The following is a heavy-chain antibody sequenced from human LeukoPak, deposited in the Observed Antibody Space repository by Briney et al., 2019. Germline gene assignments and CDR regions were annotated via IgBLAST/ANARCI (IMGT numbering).Heavy chain of an antibody. CDR2: IKQDGSEK. J-gene: IGHJ4*02. Sequence: PGGSLRLSCAASGFTFSSYWMSWVRQAPGKGLEWVANIKQDGSEKYYVDSVKGRFTISGDNAKNSLYLQMNSLRAEDTAVYYCARAGEYSGRLFDYWGQGTLVTVSS. V-gene: IGHV3-7*01. CDR1: GFTFSSYW. D-gene: IGHD1-26*01. CDR3: ARAGEYSGRLFDY.